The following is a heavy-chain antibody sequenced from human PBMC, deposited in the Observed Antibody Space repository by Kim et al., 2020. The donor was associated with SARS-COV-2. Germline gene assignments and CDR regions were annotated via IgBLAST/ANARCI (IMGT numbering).Heavy chain of an antibody. CDR3: ARDGVATNSNYYYYGMDV. V-gene: IGHV1-69*13. CDR2: IIPIFGTA. D-gene: IGHD5-12*01. Sequence: SVKVSCKASGGTFSSYAISWVRQAPGQGLEWMGGIIPIFGTANYAQKFQGRVTITADESTSTAYMELSSLRSEDTAVYYCARDGVATNSNYYYYGMDVWGQGTTVTVSS. CDR1: GGTFSSYA. J-gene: IGHJ6*02.